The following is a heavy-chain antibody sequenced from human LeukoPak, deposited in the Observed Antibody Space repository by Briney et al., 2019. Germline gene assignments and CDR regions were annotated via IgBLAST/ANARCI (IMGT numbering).Heavy chain of an antibody. J-gene: IGHJ6*02. CDR2: IIPTLGIA. V-gene: IGHV1-69*04. CDR3: ASPGPHIVVVPAAMGYYYGMDV. CDR1: GGTFSSYA. Sequence: SVKVSCKASGGTFSSYAISWVRQAPGQGLEWMGRIIPTLGIANYAQKFQGRVTITADKSTSTAYMELSSLRSEDTAVYYCASPGPHIVVVPAAMGYYYGMDVWGQGTTVTVSS. D-gene: IGHD2-2*01.